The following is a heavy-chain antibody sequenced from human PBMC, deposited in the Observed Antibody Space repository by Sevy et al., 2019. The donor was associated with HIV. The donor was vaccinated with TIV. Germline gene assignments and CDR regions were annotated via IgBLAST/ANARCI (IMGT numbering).Heavy chain of an antibody. CDR1: GFTFSTYG. CDR2: IWNDGSKR. D-gene: IGHD3-22*01. CDR3: ARDYYYDSSGYYGGFDY. V-gene: IGHV3-33*01. J-gene: IGHJ4*02. Sequence: GGSLRLSCAASGFTFSTYGMHWVRQAPGKGLEWVAIIWNDGSKRDYADSVKGRFTISRDNSKNTLYLQMSSPRAEDTAIYYCARDYYYDSSGYYGGFDYWGQGTLVTVSS.